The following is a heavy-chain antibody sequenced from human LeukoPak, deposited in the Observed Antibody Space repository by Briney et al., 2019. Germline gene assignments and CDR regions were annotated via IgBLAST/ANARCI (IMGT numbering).Heavy chain of an antibody. CDR3: AIRRGYSGYDGDY. J-gene: IGHJ4*02. Sequence: ASVKVSCKASGGTFSSYTISWVRQAPGQGLEWMGRIIPILGIANYAQKFQGRVTITADKSTSTAYMELSSLRSEDTALYYCAIRRGYSGYDGDYWGQGTLVTVSP. D-gene: IGHD5-12*01. CDR2: IIPILGIA. V-gene: IGHV1-69*02. CDR1: GGTFSSYT.